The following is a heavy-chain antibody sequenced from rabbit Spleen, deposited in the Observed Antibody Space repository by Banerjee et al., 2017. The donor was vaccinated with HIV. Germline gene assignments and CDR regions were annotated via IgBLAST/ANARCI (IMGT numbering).Heavy chain of an antibody. CDR2: IEAGSSGFT. V-gene: IGHV1S40*01. CDR3: ARDTSSSFSSYGMDL. CDR1: GVSFSGSSY. Sequence: QQLEESGGGLVQPGASLTLTCTASGVSFSGSSYMCWVRQAPGKGLEWIACIEAGSSGFTYFATWAKGRFTISKTSSTTVTLQMTSLTAADTATYFCARDTSSSFSSYGMDLWGQGTLVTVS. J-gene: IGHJ6*01. D-gene: IGHD1-1*01.